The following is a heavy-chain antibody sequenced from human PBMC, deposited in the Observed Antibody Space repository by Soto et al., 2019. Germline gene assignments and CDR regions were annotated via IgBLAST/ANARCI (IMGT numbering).Heavy chain of an antibody. J-gene: IGHJ5*02. Sequence: ESGGGVVQPEKSLRLSCAASGFIFSNYGMHWVSKAPGKGLARVAVIWYDGHKEYYADSVKGRFIISRDNSRNTVYRQMNSLSAEETAVYYCARERAVDSYHWFDPWAQGTLVTVSS. CDR3: ARERAVDSYHWFDP. CDR1: GFIFSNYG. V-gene: IGHV3-33*01. CDR2: IWYDGHKE. D-gene: IGHD2-2*01.